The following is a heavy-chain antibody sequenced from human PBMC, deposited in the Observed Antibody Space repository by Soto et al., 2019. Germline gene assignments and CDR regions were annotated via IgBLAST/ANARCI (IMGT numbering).Heavy chain of an antibody. CDR3: ARSGAGSGWL. D-gene: IGHD6-19*01. J-gene: IGHJ4*02. V-gene: IGHV4-61*01. Sequence: QVQLQESGPGLVKPSETLSLTCTVSGGSVSSGRYYWSWSRQPPGKGLEWIGYIYYSGRTSYNSSFKSRVTISVDTSKNQFSLKLSSVTAADTAIYYCARSGAGSGWLGGQGTLVTVSS. CDR1: GGSVSSGRYY. CDR2: IYYSGRT.